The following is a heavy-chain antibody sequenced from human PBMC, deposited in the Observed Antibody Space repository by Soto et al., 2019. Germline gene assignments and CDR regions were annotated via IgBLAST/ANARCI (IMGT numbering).Heavy chain of an antibody. CDR3: ARVRGLAWIQLWLFGMDV. J-gene: IGHJ6*02. Sequence: QVQLQQWGAGLLKPSETLSLTCAVYGGSFSGYYWSWIRQPPGKGLEWIGEINHSGSTNYNPSLKRRVTISVDTSKNQFSLKLSSVTAADTAVYYCARVRGLAWIQLWLFGMDVWGQGTTVTVSS. CDR2: INHSGST. CDR1: GGSFSGYY. V-gene: IGHV4-34*01. D-gene: IGHD5-18*01.